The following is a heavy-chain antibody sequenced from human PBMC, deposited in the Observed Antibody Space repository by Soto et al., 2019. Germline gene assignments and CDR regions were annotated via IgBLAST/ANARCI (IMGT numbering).Heavy chain of an antibody. D-gene: IGHD3-10*01. Sequence: GGSLRLSCAASGFSFSSYGMHWVRQAPGKGLVWVSRVHSDGTTKTYADSVKGRFTISRDNARNTVSLQMSSLRAEDTAIYYCARGDRGGFDLWGHGTVVTVSS. CDR3: ARGDRGGFDL. V-gene: IGHV3-74*01. CDR1: GFSFSSYG. J-gene: IGHJ3*01. CDR2: VHSDGTTK.